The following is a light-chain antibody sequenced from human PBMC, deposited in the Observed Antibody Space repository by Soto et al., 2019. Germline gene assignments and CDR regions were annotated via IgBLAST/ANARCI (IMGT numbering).Light chain of an antibody. CDR2: GAS. Sequence: EIVLTQSPGTLSLYTGERATLSCRASQSVSSSYLAWYQQKPGQAPRLLIYGASSRATGIPDRFSGSGSGTDFTLTISILEPEDFAVYYCQQYGSSPSITFCQGTLLEI. V-gene: IGKV3-20*01. CDR1: QSVSSSY. CDR3: QQYGSSPSIT. J-gene: IGKJ5*01.